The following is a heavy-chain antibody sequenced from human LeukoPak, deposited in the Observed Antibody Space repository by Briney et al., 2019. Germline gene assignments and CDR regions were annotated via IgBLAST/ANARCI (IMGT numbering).Heavy chain of an antibody. V-gene: IGHV1-2*02. CDR1: GYTFTGYY. CDR3: ARAYYDILTGYNNFDY. Sequence: ASVKVSCKASGYTFTGYYMHWVRQAPGQGLEWMGWINPNSGGTNYAQKFQGRVTMTRDTSISTAHMELSRLRSDDTAVYYCARAYYDILTGYNNFDYWGQGTLVTVSS. D-gene: IGHD3-9*01. J-gene: IGHJ4*02. CDR2: INPNSGGT.